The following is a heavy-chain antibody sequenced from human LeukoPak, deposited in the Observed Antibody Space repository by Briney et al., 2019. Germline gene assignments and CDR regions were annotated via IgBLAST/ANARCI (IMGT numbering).Heavy chain of an antibody. CDR1: GGSISSSIYY. CDR2: VFYNGAT. CDR3: ARVGVRRLAVAGETYFDY. V-gene: IGHV4-39*07. J-gene: IGHJ4*02. D-gene: IGHD6-19*01. Sequence: SETLSLTCIVSGGSISSSIYYWAWVRQPPGKGLEWIGTVFYNGATQYSPSLRSRVTISIDTSTNQFSLKLTSVTAADTALYYCARVGVRRLAVAGETYFDYWGQGTLVTVSS.